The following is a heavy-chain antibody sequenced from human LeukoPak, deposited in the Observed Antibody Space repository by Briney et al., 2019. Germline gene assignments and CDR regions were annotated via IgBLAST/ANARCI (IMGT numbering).Heavy chain of an antibody. J-gene: IGHJ4*02. CDR1: GGTFSSYA. V-gene: IGHV1-69*13. D-gene: IGHD6-13*01. Sequence: VASVKVSCKASGGTFSSYAISWVRQAPGQGLEWMGGIIPIFGTANYAQKFQGRVTITADESTSTAYMELSSLRSEDTAVYYCASSYSSSWCRPLDYWGQGTLVTVSS. CDR3: ASSYSSSWCRPLDY. CDR2: IIPIFGTA.